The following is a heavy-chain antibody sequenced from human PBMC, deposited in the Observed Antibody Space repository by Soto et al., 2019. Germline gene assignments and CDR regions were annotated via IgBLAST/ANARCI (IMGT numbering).Heavy chain of an antibody. J-gene: IGHJ5*02. CDR2: INHSGST. D-gene: IGHD3-3*01. V-gene: IGHV4-34*01. CDR3: ARGERVYDFWSGYYIGWFDP. CDR1: GGSFSGYY. Sequence: SETLSLTCAVYGGSFSGYYWSWIRQPPGKGLEWIGEINHSGSTNYNPSLKSRVTISVDTSKNQFSLKLSSVTAADTAVYYCARGERVYDFWSGYYIGWFDPWGQGTLVTVSS.